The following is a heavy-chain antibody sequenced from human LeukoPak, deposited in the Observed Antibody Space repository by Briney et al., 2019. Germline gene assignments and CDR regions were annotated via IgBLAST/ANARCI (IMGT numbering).Heavy chain of an antibody. CDR2: INPNSGGT. Sequence: ASVKVSCKASGYTFTGYYMHWVRQAPGQGLEWMGWINPNSGGTNYAQKFQGWVTMTRDTSISTAYMELSRLRSDDTAVYYCAREIYGSGSVYYFDYWGQGTLVTVSS. J-gene: IGHJ4*02. D-gene: IGHD3-10*01. CDR3: AREIYGSGSVYYFDY. CDR1: GYTFTGYY. V-gene: IGHV1-2*04.